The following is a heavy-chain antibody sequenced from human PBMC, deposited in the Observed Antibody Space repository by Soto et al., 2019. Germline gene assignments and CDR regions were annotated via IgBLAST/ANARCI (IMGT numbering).Heavy chain of an antibody. CDR1: GASVSGGGYT. CDR2: IPNSGNT. Sequence: QVQLQESGPGLVKPSETLSLTCSVSGASVSGGGYTWSWVRQPPGKGLEWIGHIPNSGNTFYNPSLKGRVAMSVDTSKNQFSLKMSSVTAADSAIYFCARTNYRGAWAAWYWGQGTLVTVSP. CDR3: ARTNYRGAWAAWY. J-gene: IGHJ4*02. V-gene: IGHV4-61*08. D-gene: IGHD2-21*01.